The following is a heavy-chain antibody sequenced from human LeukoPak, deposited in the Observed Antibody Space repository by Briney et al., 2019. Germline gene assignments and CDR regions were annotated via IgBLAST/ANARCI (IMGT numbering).Heavy chain of an antibody. J-gene: IGHJ4*02. Sequence: GGSLRLSCAASGFTFDDYAMHWVRQAPGKGLEWVSLISWDGGSTYYADSVKGRFTISRDNSKNSLYLQMNSLRAEDAALYYCAKGTSSWHEFDYWGQGTLVTVSS. CDR3: AKGTSSWHEFDY. V-gene: IGHV3-43D*03. CDR1: GFTFDDYA. D-gene: IGHD6-13*01. CDR2: ISWDGGST.